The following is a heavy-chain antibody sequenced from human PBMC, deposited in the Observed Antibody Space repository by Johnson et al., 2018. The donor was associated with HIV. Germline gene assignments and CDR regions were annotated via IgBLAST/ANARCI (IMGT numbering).Heavy chain of an antibody. CDR1: GFTFSSYG. Sequence: VQLVESGGGVVQPGTSLRLSCAASGFTFSSYGIHWVRQAPGKGLEWVSGINWNGGSTGYADSVKGRFTISRDNAKNSLYLQMNSLRAEDTALYYCARERVVQGDPDAFDIWGQGTMVTVSS. CDR2: INWNGGST. J-gene: IGHJ3*02. V-gene: IGHV3-20*04. CDR3: ARERVVQGDPDAFDI. D-gene: IGHD3-16*01.